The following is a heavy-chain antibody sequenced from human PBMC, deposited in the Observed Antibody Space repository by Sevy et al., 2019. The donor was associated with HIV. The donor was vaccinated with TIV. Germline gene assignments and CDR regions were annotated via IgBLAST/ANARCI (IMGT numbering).Heavy chain of an antibody. V-gene: IGHV3-33*01. D-gene: IGHD3-10*01. CDR2: IWYDGSNE. CDR3: ARDFGLGFGKLSDYYGIDV. CDR1: GFIFRNYG. J-gene: IGHJ6*02. Sequence: GGSLRLSCAAGGFIFRNYGMHWVRQAPGKGLEWVAVIWYDGSNEYYGDSVKGRFTISRDNSKNTLFLQLNSLRVEDTAVYYCARDFGLGFGKLSDYYGIDVWGQGTTVTVSS.